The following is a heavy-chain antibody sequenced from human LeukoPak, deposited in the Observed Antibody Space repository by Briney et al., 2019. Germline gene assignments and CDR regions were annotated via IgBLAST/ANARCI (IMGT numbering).Heavy chain of an antibody. J-gene: IGHJ4*02. V-gene: IGHV4-39*01. CDR1: GGSISSSSYY. Sequence: SEALSLTCTVSGGSISSSSYYWGWIRQPPGKGLEWIGSIYYSGSTYYNPSLKSRVTISVDTSKNQFSLKLSSVTAADTAVYYCARLSGYSYYFDYWGQGTLVTVSS. D-gene: IGHD3-22*01. CDR2: IYYSGST. CDR3: ARLSGYSYYFDY.